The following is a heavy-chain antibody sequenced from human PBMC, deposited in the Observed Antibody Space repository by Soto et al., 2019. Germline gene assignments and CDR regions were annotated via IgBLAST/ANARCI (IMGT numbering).Heavy chain of an antibody. CDR3: ARGLKRYYYQISGHYYHYFDY. Sequence: SDTLSLTCAVHGLSFSCYYWTLIRRPPGKGLEWIGEINHTGGTNYNPSLKSRLTMSMDTSKSHFSLKLSSVSAADTAVYYCARGLKRYYYQISGHYYHYFDYWGQGALVTVSS. J-gene: IGHJ4*02. D-gene: IGHD3-22*01. CDR1: GLSFSCYY. CDR2: INHTGGT. V-gene: IGHV4-34*01.